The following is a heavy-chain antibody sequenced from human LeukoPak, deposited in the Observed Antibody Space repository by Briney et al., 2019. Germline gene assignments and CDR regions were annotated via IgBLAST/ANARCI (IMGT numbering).Heavy chain of an antibody. Sequence: PGGSLRLSCAASGFTVSSNYMSWVRQAPGNGLEWVSVIYSGGSTYYADSVKGRFTISRDNSKNTLYLQMNSLRAEDTAVYYCGLDYYGSGSYGDWGQGTLVTVSS. CDR1: GFTVSSNY. V-gene: IGHV3-53*01. J-gene: IGHJ4*02. CDR2: IYSGGST. D-gene: IGHD3-10*01. CDR3: GLDYYGSGSYGD.